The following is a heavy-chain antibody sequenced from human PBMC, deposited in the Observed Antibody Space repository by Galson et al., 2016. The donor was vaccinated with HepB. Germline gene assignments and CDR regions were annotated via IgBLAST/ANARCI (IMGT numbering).Heavy chain of an antibody. J-gene: IGHJ3*01. Sequence: SETLSLTCAVYGGSFSDYYLTWIRQPPGKGLEWIGEINHSGSTYYNPSLKSRVTISLDTSKNQFSLNLTSVTAADTAVFYCVRERPPVSLRLLKWKRLNAFDLWGQGTIVTVSS. CDR1: GGSFSDYY. CDR3: VRERPPVSLRLLKWKRLNAFDL. CDR2: INHSGST. V-gene: IGHV4-34*01. D-gene: IGHD3-16*01.